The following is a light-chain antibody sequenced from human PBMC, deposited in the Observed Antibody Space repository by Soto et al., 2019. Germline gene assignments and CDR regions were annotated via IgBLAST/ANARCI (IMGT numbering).Light chain of an antibody. J-gene: IGLJ1*01. V-gene: IGLV2-14*01. CDR1: SNDVGGYNY. Sequence: QSVLTQPASVSGSPGQSITISCTGTSNDVGGYNYVSWYQQQPGKAPKLIIYEVSHRPSGISNRFSGSKSGNTASLTISGLHVEDEADYYCSSHSATSPYVFGTGTKFAVL. CDR3: SSHSATSPYV. CDR2: EVS.